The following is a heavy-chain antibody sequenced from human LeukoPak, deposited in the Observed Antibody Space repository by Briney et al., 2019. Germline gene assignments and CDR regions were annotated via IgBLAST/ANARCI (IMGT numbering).Heavy chain of an antibody. CDR1: GFTFSDHY. V-gene: IGHV3-72*01. D-gene: IGHD3-3*01. CDR3: AREVWSGYYTLYYFDY. Sequence: PGGSLRLSCAASGFTFSDHYMDWVRQAPGKGLDCVGRIRNKADTYTTEYAASVKGRFTISRDDSKNSLYLQMNSLKTEDTAVYYCAREVWSGYYTLYYFDYWGQGTLVTVSS. J-gene: IGHJ4*02. CDR2: IRNKADTYTT.